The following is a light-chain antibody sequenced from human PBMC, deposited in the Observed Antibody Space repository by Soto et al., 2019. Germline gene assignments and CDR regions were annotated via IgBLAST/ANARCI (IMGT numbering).Light chain of an antibody. V-gene: IGKV1-9*01. J-gene: IGKJ3*01. Sequence: DLQLTQSPSFLSASVGDRVTITCRASQGISSYLAWYQQKPGKAPKLLIYAASSLQSGVPSRFSGSGSGTEFTLTITSLQPEDCATYYCQQLNNYPLIFGPGTKVDIK. CDR2: AAS. CDR3: QQLNNYPLI. CDR1: QGISSY.